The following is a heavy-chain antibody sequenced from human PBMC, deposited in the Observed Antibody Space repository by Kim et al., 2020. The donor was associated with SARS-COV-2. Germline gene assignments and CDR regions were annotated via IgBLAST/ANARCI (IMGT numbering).Heavy chain of an antibody. Sequence: SETLSLTCTVSGGSISSGGYYWSWIRQHPGKGPEWIGYIYYSGSTYYNPSLKSRVTISVDTSKNQFSLKLSSVTAADTAVYYCARARYGSGSYYPEYYYYYGMDVWGQGTTVTVSS. CDR2: IYYSGST. CDR3: ARARYGSGSYYPEYYYYYGMDV. J-gene: IGHJ6*02. V-gene: IGHV4-31*03. CDR1: GGSISSGGYY. D-gene: IGHD3-10*01.